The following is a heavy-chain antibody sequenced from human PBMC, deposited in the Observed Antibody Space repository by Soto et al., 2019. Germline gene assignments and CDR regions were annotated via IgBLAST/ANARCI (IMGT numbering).Heavy chain of an antibody. V-gene: IGHV4-4*02. Sequence: QVYLQESGPGLVKPSGTLSLTCAVSGASVSTPYWWTWVRQPPGKDLEWIGDVYHTGGNNYNQSLMRRVTISLDKSKNQFSLDLISVTAVDTAIYYCAYSTGLHRLDVWGQGTMVSDSS. D-gene: IGHD4-4*01. CDR1: GASVSTPYW. CDR2: VYHTGGN. J-gene: IGHJ3*01. CDR3: AYSTGLHRLDV.